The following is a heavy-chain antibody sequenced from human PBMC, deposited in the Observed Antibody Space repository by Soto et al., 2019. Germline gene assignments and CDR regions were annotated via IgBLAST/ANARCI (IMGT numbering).Heavy chain of an antibody. D-gene: IGHD5-18*01. CDR2: FYHSGNS. Sequence: SETLSLTRSVSGGSIRSYYGSWFRQSPEEGLEWIGYFYHSGNSNYTPSLKSRGTISVDTSKNQRSLSLTSVTAADTAVYFCARISSVDPYGYVNGGLDVWGQGTTVTVSS. CDR1: GGSIRSYY. V-gene: IGHV4-59*01. CDR3: ARISSVDPYGYVNGGLDV. J-gene: IGHJ6*02.